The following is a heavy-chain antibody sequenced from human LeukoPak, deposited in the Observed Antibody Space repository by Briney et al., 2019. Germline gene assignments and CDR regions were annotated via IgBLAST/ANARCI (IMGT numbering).Heavy chain of an antibody. V-gene: IGHV4-59*01. Sequence: SETLSLTCTVSGGSISSYYWSWIRQPPGKGLGWIGYIYYSGSTNYNPSLKSRVTISVDTSKNQFSLKLSSVTAADTAVYYCARDYAVDTAMVTLLGYWGQGTLVTVSS. CDR1: GGSISSYY. CDR2: IYYSGST. CDR3: ARDYAVDTAMVTLLGY. D-gene: IGHD5-18*01. J-gene: IGHJ4*02.